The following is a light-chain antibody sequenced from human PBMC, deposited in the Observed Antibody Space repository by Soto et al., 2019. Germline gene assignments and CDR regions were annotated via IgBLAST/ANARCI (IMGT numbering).Light chain of an antibody. CDR1: QSVSSY. CDR3: QQRSHWPPRIT. Sequence: EIVLTQSPATLSLSPGERATLSCRASQSVSSYLAWYQQKPGQAPRLLIYDASNTATGIPARFSGSGSGTDFTLTISSLEPEDFEVYYCQQRSHWPPRITFGQGTRLEMK. CDR2: DAS. V-gene: IGKV3-11*01. J-gene: IGKJ5*01.